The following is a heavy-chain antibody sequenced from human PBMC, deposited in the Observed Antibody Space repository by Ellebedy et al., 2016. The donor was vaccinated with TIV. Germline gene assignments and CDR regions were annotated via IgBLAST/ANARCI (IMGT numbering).Heavy chain of an antibody. CDR1: GYTFTRYA. Sequence: AASVKVSCKASGYTFTRYALHWVRQAPGQRLEWMGWINGDNGNTKSSQKFQGRVTFTRDTSASTAYMELSSLRSEDTAVYYCARDAGEYFYDSSGYFLSAEYFQYWGQGTLVTVSS. V-gene: IGHV1-3*01. CDR2: INGDNGNT. CDR3: ARDAGEYFYDSSGYFLSAEYFQY. D-gene: IGHD3-22*01. J-gene: IGHJ1*01.